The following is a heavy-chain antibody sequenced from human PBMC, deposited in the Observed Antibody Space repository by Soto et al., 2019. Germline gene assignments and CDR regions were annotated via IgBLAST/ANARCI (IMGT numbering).Heavy chain of an antibody. D-gene: IGHD1-1*01. Sequence: QVQLVQSGAEVKKPGASVKVSCKASGYTFTSYGISWVRQAPGQGLEWMGWISAYNGNTNYAQKLQGRVTMTTDTFTSTTYMALGTLSSAETAVYDCGRCMEMPTTTPWGYYYSMDVCGQASTVTVS. CDR2: ISAYNGNT. CDR1: GYTFTSYG. V-gene: IGHV1-18*01. CDR3: GRCMEMPTTTPWGYYYSMDV. J-gene: IGHJ6*01.